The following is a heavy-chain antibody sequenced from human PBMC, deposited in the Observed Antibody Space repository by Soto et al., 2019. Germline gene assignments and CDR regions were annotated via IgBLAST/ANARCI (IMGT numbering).Heavy chain of an antibody. CDR1: GFTFSSYA. CDR3: GRALHNYYYYGMDV. J-gene: IGHJ6*02. CDR2: ISGSGGST. Sequence: GGSLRLSCAASGFTFSSYAMSWVRQAPGKGLEWVSAISGSGGSTYYADSVKGRFTISRDNSKNTLYLQMNSLRAEDTAVYYCGRALHNYYYYGMDVWGQGTTVTVSS. D-gene: IGHD2-21*01. V-gene: IGHV3-23*01.